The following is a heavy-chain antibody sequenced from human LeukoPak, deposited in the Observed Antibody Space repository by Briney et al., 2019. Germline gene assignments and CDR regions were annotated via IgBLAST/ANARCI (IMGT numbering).Heavy chain of an antibody. J-gene: IGHJ4*02. CDR1: GFTFSTYW. Sequence: GGSLRLSCAASGFTFSTYWMHWVRQAPGKGQVWVSRINNDGSSTSYSDSVKGRFTISRDNAKSTLYLQMNSLTAEDTAVYYCAREPAYCGGDCLFDYWGQGTLVTVSS. CDR3: AREPAYCGGDCLFDY. V-gene: IGHV3-74*01. CDR2: INNDGSST. D-gene: IGHD2-21*01.